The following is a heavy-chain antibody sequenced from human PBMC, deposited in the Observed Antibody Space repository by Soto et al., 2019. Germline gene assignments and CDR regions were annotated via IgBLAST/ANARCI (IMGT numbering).Heavy chain of an antibody. Sequence: QVQLVESGGGVVQPGRSLRLSCAASGFTFSSYAMHWVRQAPGKWLEWVAVISYDGSNKYYADSVKGRFTISRDNSKNTGYRQMNSLRAEDTGVYYGAIAITWIQHGGYFDYWGQGTLGTVSS. CDR1: GFTFSSYA. CDR3: AIAITWIQHGGYFDY. V-gene: IGHV3-30-3*01. J-gene: IGHJ4*02. D-gene: IGHD5-18*01. CDR2: ISYDGSNK.